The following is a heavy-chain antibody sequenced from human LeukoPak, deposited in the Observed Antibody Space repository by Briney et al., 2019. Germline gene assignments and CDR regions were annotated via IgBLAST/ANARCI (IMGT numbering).Heavy chain of an antibody. Sequence: ASVKVSCKASGYTFTSYYMHWVRQAPGQGLEWMGIINPGGGSTSYAQKFQGRVTMTRDTSTNTVYVELRSLSSEDTAVYYCARDSRYDSSGYAFDIWGQGTMVTVSS. CDR2: INPGGGST. CDR1: GYTFTSYY. J-gene: IGHJ3*02. D-gene: IGHD3-22*01. V-gene: IGHV1-46*01. CDR3: ARDSRYDSSGYAFDI.